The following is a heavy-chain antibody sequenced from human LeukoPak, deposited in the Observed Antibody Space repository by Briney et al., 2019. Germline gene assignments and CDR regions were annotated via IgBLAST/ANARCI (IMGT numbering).Heavy chain of an antibody. J-gene: IGHJ4*02. D-gene: IGHD5-18*01. Sequence: PGGSLRLSRAASGFTFSSYSMNWVRQAPGKGLEWVSSISSSSSYIYYADSVKGRFTISRDNAKNSLYLQMNSLRAEDTAVYYCARESGLGYSYGPSFDYWGQGTLVTVSS. CDR1: GFTFSSYS. CDR2: ISSSSSYI. CDR3: ARESGLGYSYGPSFDY. V-gene: IGHV3-21*01.